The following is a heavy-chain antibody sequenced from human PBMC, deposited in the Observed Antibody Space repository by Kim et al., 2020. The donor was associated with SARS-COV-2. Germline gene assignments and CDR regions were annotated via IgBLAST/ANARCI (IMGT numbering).Heavy chain of an antibody. J-gene: IGHJ1*01. CDR2: IKQDGSQK. Sequence: GGSLRLSCAASGFTFGSYWMTWVRQAPGKGLEWVANIKQDGSQKYYVDSVKDRFTISRDDAKNSLYLQMNSLRAEDTAVYYCARTLTGTTESFEYWGQGTLVTVSS. CDR3: ARTLTGTTESFEY. CDR1: GFTFGSYW. V-gene: IGHV3-7*03. D-gene: IGHD3-9*01.